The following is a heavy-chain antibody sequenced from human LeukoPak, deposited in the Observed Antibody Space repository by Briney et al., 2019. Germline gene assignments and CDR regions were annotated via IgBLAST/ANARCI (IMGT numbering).Heavy chain of an antibody. D-gene: IGHD3-10*01. CDR2: IYTSGST. Sequence: SETLSLTCTVSGGSISSGSYYWSWIRQPAGKGLEWIGRIYTSGSTNYNPSLKSRVTISVDTSKNQISLKLSSVTAADTAVYYCARGSRSTMVRGVINFGSAYFDYWGQGTLVTVSS. CDR1: GGSISSGSYY. J-gene: IGHJ4*02. CDR3: ARGSRSTMVRGVINFGSAYFDY. V-gene: IGHV4-61*02.